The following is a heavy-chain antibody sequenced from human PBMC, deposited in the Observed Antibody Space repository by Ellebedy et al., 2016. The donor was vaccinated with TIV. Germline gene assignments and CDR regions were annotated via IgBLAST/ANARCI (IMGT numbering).Heavy chain of an antibody. J-gene: IGHJ5*02. CDR1: GFTFDTYA. D-gene: IGHD3-3*01. V-gene: IGHV3-9*01. CDR3: VGFGVFNL. CDR2: ISWNSGTV. Sequence: SLKISCAASGFTFDTYAMHWVRQAPGKGLEWVSGISWNSGTVDYVDSVKGRFTISRENAKNALFLQMDGLRVDDSAVYYCVGFGVFNLWGQGAPVTVSS.